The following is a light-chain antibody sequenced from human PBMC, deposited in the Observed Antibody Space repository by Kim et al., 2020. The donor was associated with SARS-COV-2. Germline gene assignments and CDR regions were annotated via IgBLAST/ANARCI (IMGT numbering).Light chain of an antibody. CDR3: AAWDDSLNGPV. CDR2: RIN. J-gene: IGLJ3*02. CDR1: SSNIGSNA. V-gene: IGLV1-44*01. Sequence: GQGVTISCSGSSSNIGSNAVNWYQQLPGTAPKLLMFRINQRPSGVPDRFSGSKSGTSASLAISGLQSEDEADYYCAAWDDSLNGPVFGGGTQLTVL.